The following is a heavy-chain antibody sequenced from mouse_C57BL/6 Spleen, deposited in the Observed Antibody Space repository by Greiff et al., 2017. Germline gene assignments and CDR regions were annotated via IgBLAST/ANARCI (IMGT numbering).Heavy chain of an antibody. D-gene: IGHD1-1*01. CDR1: GYPSTGNY. CDR2: INPSTGGT. J-gene: IGHJ3*01. V-gene: IGHV1-43*01. Sequence: LRKPGLELVKPGASWKLPCKAPGYPSTGNYLTWVKQSSEKSLEWMGEINPSTGGTSYNQKFKGKATLTVDKSSSTAYMQLKSLTTKDSAVSFCAREELLRSLAYWGQGTLVTVSA. CDR3: AREELLRSLAY.